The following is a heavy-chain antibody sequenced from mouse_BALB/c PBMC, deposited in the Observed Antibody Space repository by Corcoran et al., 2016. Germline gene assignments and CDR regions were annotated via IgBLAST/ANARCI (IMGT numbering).Heavy chain of an antibody. V-gene: IGHV3-6*02. J-gene: IGHJ2*01. CDR2: ISYDGSN. CDR1: GYSITSGYY. D-gene: IGHD1-2*01. CDR3: ASTALYYVDY. Sequence: DVQLQESGPGLVKPSQSLSLTCSVTGYSITSGYYWNWIRQFPGNKLEWMGYISYDGSNNYNPSLKNRISITRDTSKNQFFLKLNSVTTEDTATYYCASTALYYVDYWGQGTTLTVSS.